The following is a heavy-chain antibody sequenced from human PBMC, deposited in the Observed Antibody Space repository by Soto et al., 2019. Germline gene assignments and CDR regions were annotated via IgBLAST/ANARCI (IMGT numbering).Heavy chain of an antibody. CDR1: GYTFTSYG. Sequence: QVQLVQSGAEVKKPGASVKVSCKASGYTFTSYGISWVRQAPGQGLEWMGWISAYNGNTNYAQKLQGRVTMTKDTSTSTAYMELRSLRSDDTAVYYCARGGASTWIQPRAAPVYDYWGQGTLVTVSS. D-gene: IGHD5-18*01. CDR3: ARGGASTWIQPRAAPVYDY. V-gene: IGHV1-18*04. J-gene: IGHJ4*02. CDR2: ISAYNGNT.